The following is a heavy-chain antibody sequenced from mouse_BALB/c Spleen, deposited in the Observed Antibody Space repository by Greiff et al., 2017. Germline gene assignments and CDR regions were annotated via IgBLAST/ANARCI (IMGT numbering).Heavy chain of an antibody. J-gene: IGHJ3*01. D-gene: IGHD2-1*01. Sequence: QVQLKQSGAELMKPGASVKISCKATGYTFSSYWIEWVKQRPGHGLEWIGEILPGSGSTNYNEKFKGKATFTADTSSNTAYMQLSSLTSEDSAVYYCARGLYGNYAWFAYWGQGTLVTVSA. V-gene: IGHV1-9*01. CDR2: ILPGSGST. CDR3: ARGLYGNYAWFAY. CDR1: GYTFSSYW.